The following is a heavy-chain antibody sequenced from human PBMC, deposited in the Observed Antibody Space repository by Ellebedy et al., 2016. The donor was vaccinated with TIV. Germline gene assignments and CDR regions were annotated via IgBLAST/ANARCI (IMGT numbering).Heavy chain of an antibody. CDR2: SSGHNGKT. CDR3: ARDFFWLWFGEERLYYMDV. D-gene: IGHD3-10*01. V-gene: IGHV1-18*01. Sequence: AASVKVSCKASGYTFTSYGISWVRQAPGQGLEWMGWSSGHNGKTNYAQKFQGRVTMTTETATSTAYMELRSLRFDDTAVYYCARDFFWLWFGEERLYYMDVWGEGTTITVSS. CDR1: GYTFTSYG. J-gene: IGHJ6*03.